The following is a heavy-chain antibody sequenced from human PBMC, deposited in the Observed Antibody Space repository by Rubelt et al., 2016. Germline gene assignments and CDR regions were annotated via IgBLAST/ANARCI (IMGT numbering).Heavy chain of an antibody. V-gene: IGHV4-31*02. Sequence: RGVYYWTWIRQLPGKGLEWPGYMSYTGSGYYNPSLKGRLTISVDTSKNQFSLRLSSVTAAATAVYYCARDWRYSGSSGYAFDIWGQGTMVTVSS. D-gene: IGHD6-6*01. CDR2: MSYTGSG. CDR3: ARDWRYSGSSGYAFDI. CDR1: RGVYY. J-gene: IGHJ3*02.